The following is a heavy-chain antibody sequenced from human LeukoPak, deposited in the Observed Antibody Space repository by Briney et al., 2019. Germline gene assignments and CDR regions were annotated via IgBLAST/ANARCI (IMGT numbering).Heavy chain of an antibody. CDR1: GFTFRSYT. Sequence: GGSLRLSCAPSGFTFRSYTMRWVRQAPGKGLEWVSYISSSGSATYHAGSVKGRFTISRDNAKNSVYLQLNSLRVEDKAVYYCSREVGYTYSLTYWGQGTLVTVSS. J-gene: IGHJ4*02. V-gene: IGHV3-48*01. D-gene: IGHD5-24*01. CDR2: ISSSGSAT. CDR3: SREVGYTYSLTY.